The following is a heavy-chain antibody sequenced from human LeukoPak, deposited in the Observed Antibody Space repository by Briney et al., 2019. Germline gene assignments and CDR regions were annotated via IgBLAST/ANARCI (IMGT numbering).Heavy chain of an antibody. CDR2: ISSSSSYI. V-gene: IGHV3-21*01. CDR3: ASGSYSSGGAWDAFDI. J-gene: IGHJ3*02. CDR1: GLTFSSYS. D-gene: IGHD6-19*01. Sequence: GGSLRLSCAASGLTFSSYSMNWVRQAPGKGLEWVSSISSSSSYIYYADSVKGRFTISRDNAKNSLYLQMNSLRAEDTAVYYCASGSYSSGGAWDAFDIWGQGTMVTVSS.